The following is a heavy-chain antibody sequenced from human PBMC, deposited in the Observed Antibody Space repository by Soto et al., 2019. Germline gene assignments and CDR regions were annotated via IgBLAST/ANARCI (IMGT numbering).Heavy chain of an antibody. CDR3: ARTGYSSSWQTSYYYYYGMDV. J-gene: IGHJ6*02. CDR1: GGSISSGDYY. CDR2: IYYSGST. V-gene: IGHV4-30-4*01. D-gene: IGHD6-13*01. Sequence: PSETLSLTCTVSGGSISSGDYYWSWIRQPPGKGLERIGYIYYSGSTYYNPSLKSRVTISVDTSKNQFSLKLSSVTAADTAVYYCARTGYSSSWQTSYYYYYGMDVWGQGTTVTVSS.